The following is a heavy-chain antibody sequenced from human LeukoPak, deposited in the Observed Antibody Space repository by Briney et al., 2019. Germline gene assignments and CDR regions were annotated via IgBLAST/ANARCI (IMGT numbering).Heavy chain of an antibody. CDR2: ISWNSGSI. J-gene: IGHJ6*02. CDR1: GFTFDDYA. CDR3: ADLAV. V-gene: IGHV3-9*01. Sequence: GRSLRLSCAASGFTFDDYAMHWVRQAPGKGLEWVSGISWNSGSIGYADSVKGRFTISRDNSKNTLYLQMNSLRAEDTAVYYCADLAVWGQGTTVTVSS.